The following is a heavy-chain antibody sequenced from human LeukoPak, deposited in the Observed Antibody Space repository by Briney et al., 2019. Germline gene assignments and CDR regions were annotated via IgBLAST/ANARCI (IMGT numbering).Heavy chain of an antibody. CDR2: IYYNGST. V-gene: IGHV4-59*01. J-gene: IGHJ6*02. Sequence: SETLSLTCTVSGGSIRSYYWSWIRQPPGKGLEWIGYIYYNGSTNYSPSLKSRVTISGDTSKTQFSLKLSSVTAADTAIYYCARAEDYGVLKEFYGMDVWGQGTRSPSP. CDR3: ARAEDYGVLKEFYGMDV. CDR1: GGSIRSYY. D-gene: IGHD4-17*01.